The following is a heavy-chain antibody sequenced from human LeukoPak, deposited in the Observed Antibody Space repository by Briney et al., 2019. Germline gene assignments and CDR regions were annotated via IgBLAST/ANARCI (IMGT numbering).Heavy chain of an antibody. V-gene: IGHV1-8*01. D-gene: IGHD3-10*01. Sequence: WASVKVSCKASGYTFTSYDINWVRQATGQGLEWMGWMNPNSGNTGYAQKFQGRVTMTRNTSISTAYMELSSLRSEDTAVYYCARVRSSGLLWFGELLYEVWYYFDYWGQGTLVTVSS. CDR2: MNPNSGNT. J-gene: IGHJ4*02. CDR3: ARVRSSGLLWFGELLYEVWYYFDY. CDR1: GYTFTSYD.